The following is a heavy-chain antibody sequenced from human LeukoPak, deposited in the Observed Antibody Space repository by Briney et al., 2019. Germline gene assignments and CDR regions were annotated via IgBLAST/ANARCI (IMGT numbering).Heavy chain of an antibody. Sequence: SETLSLTCTVSGGSISGSSYYWGWLRQPPGKGLEWIGSIYYTGSTYYNPSLKSRVTISIDTSKNQFSLKLSSVTAADTAVYYCARAPNAGGNGAFDIWGQGTLVTVSS. CDR1: GGSISGSSYY. CDR3: ARAPNAGGNGAFDI. J-gene: IGHJ3*02. D-gene: IGHD4-23*01. CDR2: IYYTGST. V-gene: IGHV4-39*07.